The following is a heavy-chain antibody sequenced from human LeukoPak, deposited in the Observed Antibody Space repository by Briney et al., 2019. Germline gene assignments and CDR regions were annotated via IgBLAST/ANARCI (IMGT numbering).Heavy chain of an antibody. J-gene: IGHJ5*02. CDR3: ARDLAAAGSTAYNWFDP. Sequence: ASVKVSCKASGYTFISYGISWVRQAPGQGLDWMGWINSYNGDTNYAQKLQGRVTMTTDTSTSTVYMELRRLRSDDTAVYYCARDLAAAGSTAYNWFDPWGQGTLVTVSS. V-gene: IGHV1-18*01. CDR1: GYTFISYG. D-gene: IGHD6-13*01. CDR2: INSYNGDT.